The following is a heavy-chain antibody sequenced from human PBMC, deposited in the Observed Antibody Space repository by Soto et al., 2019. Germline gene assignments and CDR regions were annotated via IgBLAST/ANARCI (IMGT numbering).Heavy chain of an antibody. CDR2: IYHSGST. CDR3: ARGARGVRDGYNFARSLDY. J-gene: IGHJ4*02. Sequence: NPSETLSLTCAVSGGSISSGGYSWSWIRQPPGKGLEWIGYIYHSGSTYYNPSLKSRVTISVDRSKNQFSLKLSSVTAADTAVYYCARGARGVRDGYNFARSLDYWGQGTLVTVSS. CDR1: GGSISSGGYS. D-gene: IGHD5-12*01. V-gene: IGHV4-30-2*01.